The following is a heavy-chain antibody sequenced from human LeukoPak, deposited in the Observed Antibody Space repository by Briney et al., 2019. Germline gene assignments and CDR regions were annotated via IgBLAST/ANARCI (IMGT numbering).Heavy chain of an antibody. Sequence: GGSLRLSCAASGFSLSNYWMHWVRQAPGKGLVWVSRIDEYGRATFYADSVKGRFTISRDNSKNTLYLQMNSLRAEDTAVHYCARGISRLSPGGYYYYMDVWGKGTTVTVSS. V-gene: IGHV3-74*01. CDR2: IDEYGRAT. J-gene: IGHJ6*03. D-gene: IGHD2-21*02. CDR1: GFSLSNYW. CDR3: ARGISRLSPGGYYYYMDV.